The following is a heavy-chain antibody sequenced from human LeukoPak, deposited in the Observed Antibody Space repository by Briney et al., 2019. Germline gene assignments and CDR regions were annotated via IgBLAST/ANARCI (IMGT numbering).Heavy chain of an antibody. CDR3: ARPAVAGTEWFDP. D-gene: IGHD6-19*01. Sequence: SETLSLTCTVSGRSISSSSYYWGWIRQPPGKGPEWIGSIYYSGSTYYNPSLKSRVTISVDTSKNQFSLKLSSVTAADTAVYYCARPAVAGTEWFDPWGQGTLVTVSS. CDR2: IYYSGST. J-gene: IGHJ5*02. V-gene: IGHV4-39*01. CDR1: GRSISSSSYY.